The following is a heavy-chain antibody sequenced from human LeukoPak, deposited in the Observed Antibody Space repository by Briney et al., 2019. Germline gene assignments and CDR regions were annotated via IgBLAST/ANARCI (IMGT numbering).Heavy chain of an antibody. CDR1: GGTFSSYA. Sequence: SVKVSCKASGGTFSSYAISWVRQAPGQGLEWMGGIIPLFGVANYAQKFQGRVTITADESTSTAYMELSSLRSEDTAVYYCARSLVAAELDCWGQGTLVTVSS. J-gene: IGHJ4*02. CDR3: ARSLVAAELDC. CDR2: IIPLFGVA. V-gene: IGHV1-69*13. D-gene: IGHD6-19*01.